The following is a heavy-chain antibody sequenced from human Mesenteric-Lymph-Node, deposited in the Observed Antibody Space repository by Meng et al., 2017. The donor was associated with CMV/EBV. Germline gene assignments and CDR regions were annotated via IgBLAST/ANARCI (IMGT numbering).Heavy chain of an antibody. CDR3: TTDGSWFFDY. Sequence: GTGCTLSNVWMHWVRQAPGKGLEWVGLIKSKTDGGTTDYAAPVKGRFNISRDDSKNTVHLQMNSLKTEDTAVYYCTTDGSWFFDYWGQGSLVTVSS. D-gene: IGHD2-15*01. CDR1: GCTLSNVW. J-gene: IGHJ4*02. CDR2: IKSKTDGGTT. V-gene: IGHV3-15*01.